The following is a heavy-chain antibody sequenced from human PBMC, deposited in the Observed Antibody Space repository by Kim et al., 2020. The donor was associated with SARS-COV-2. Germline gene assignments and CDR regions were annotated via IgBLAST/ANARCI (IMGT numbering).Heavy chain of an antibody. D-gene: IGHD3-10*01. J-gene: IGHJ6*02. CDR3: AREVLNIRGVITSPGYYGMDV. V-gene: IGHV4-31*03. CDR1: GGSISSGGYY. CDR2: IYYSGST. Sequence: SETLSLTCTVSGGSISSGGYYWSWIRQHPGKGLEWIGYIYYSGSTYYNPSLKSRVTISVDTSKNQFSLKLSSVTAADTAVYYCAREVLNIRGVITSPGYYGMDVWGQGTTVTVSS.